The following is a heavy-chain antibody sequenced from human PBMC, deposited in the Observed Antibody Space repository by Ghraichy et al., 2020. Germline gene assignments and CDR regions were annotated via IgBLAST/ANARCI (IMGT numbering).Heavy chain of an antibody. D-gene: IGHD2-15*01. CDR2: IKQDGSAK. J-gene: IGHJ5*02. V-gene: IGHV3-7*01. CDR1: GFSFSSSW. CDR3: ARAATIAGGTIGNDR. Sequence: GESLNISCAASGFSFSSSWMSWVRQAPGKGLEWVANIKQDGSAKYYVDSVKGRFTIYRDNAKKSLYLEMNSLRAEDTAVYYCARAATIAGGTIGNDRWGQGTLVTVSS.